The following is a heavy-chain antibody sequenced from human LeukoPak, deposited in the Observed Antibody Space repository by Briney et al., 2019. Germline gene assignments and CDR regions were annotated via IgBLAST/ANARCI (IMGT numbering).Heavy chain of an antibody. J-gene: IGHJ5*02. V-gene: IGHV5-51*01. CDR2: VDPGDSDI. D-gene: IGHD5-24*01. Sequence: GESLKISCKGSGYSFISYRIVWVRQPPGKGLEWMGIVDPGDSDIRYNPSFQGQVTISADKSLSIAYLQWSSLKASDSAMYYCARPMGRWLEALDLWGQGTLVTVPS. CDR3: ARPMGRWLEALDL. CDR1: GYSFISYR.